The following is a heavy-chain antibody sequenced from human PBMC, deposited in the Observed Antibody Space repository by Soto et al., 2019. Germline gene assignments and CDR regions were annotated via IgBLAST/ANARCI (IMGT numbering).Heavy chain of an antibody. Sequence: QSPTLSLTCAISGDSVSSNSAAWNWIRQSPSRGLEWLGRTYYRSKWYNDYAVSVKSRITINPDTSKNQFSLQLNSVTPEDTAVYYCARESVRWGLAAADDHDAFDIWGQGTMVTVSS. CDR3: ARESVRWGLAAADDHDAFDI. CDR1: GDSVSSNSAA. CDR2: TYYRSKWYN. J-gene: IGHJ3*02. V-gene: IGHV6-1*01. D-gene: IGHD6-13*01.